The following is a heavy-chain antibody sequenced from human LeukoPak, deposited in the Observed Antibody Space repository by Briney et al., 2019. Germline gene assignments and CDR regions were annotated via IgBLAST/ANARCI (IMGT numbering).Heavy chain of an antibody. Sequence: GGSLRLSCAASGFTFSNYWMHWVRQAPGEALVWVSRIKSDGSSTTYADSVKGRFTISRDNAKNTLYLQMNSLRAEDTAVYYCSRDSLSSCGGDCYSGLDVWGQGTTVTVSS. D-gene: IGHD2-21*02. CDR2: IKSDGSST. V-gene: IGHV3-74*01. CDR3: SRDSLSSCGGDCYSGLDV. J-gene: IGHJ6*02. CDR1: GFTFSNYW.